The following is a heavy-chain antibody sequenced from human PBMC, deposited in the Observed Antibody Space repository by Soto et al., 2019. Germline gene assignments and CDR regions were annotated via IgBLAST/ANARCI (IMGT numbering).Heavy chain of an antibody. CDR3: ARAAVTMVRGETAGSYYYYYFMDV. CDR2: IYYSGST. D-gene: IGHD3-10*01. J-gene: IGHJ6*02. Sequence: SETLSLTCTVSGGSLSSGGYYWSWIRQHPGKGLAWIGYIYYSGSTYYNPSLKSRVTISVDTSKNQFSLKLSSVTAADTAVYYCARAAVTMVRGETAGSYYYYYFMDVWGQGTTVTVTS. CDR1: GGSLSSGGYY. V-gene: IGHV4-31*03.